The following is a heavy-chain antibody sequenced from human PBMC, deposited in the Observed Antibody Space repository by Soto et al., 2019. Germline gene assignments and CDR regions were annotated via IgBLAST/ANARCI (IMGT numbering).Heavy chain of an antibody. Sequence: GGSLRLSCAASGFTFSSYWMHWVRQAPGKGLEWVSAISGSGGSTYYADSVKGRFTISRDNSKNTLYLQMNSLRAEDTAVYYCAKDRGVVATLNAFDIWGQGTMVTVSS. CDR3: AKDRGVVATLNAFDI. CDR1: GFTFSSYW. CDR2: ISGSGGST. J-gene: IGHJ3*02. V-gene: IGHV3-23*01. D-gene: IGHD2-15*01.